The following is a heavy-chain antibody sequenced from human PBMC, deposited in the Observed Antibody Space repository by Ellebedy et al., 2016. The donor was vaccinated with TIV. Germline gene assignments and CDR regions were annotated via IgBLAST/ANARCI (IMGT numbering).Heavy chain of an antibody. CDR2: ISYDRRNK. J-gene: IGHJ6*02. V-gene: IGHV3-30*01. CDR3: ARDRTTYYTSHGLDV. CDR1: RFIFSNFA. Sequence: GESLKISCAASRFIFSNFAVHWVRQAPGKGLEWVAVISYDRRNKQVADSVKGRLTISRDNSKNTLYLQMNSLRGEDTAVYYCARDRTTYYTSHGLDVWGQGTTVTVSS. D-gene: IGHD3-3*01.